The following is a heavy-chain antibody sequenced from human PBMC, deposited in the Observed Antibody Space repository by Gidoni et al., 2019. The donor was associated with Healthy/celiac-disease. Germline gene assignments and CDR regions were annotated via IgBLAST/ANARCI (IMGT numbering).Heavy chain of an antibody. V-gene: IGHV1-18*01. CDR3: ARDYYDSGRNYYGMDV. J-gene: IGHJ6*02. CDR1: GYTFTSYG. Sequence: QVQLVQSGAEVKKPGASVRVSFKASGYTFTSYGISWVRQAPGQGLEWMGWIRAYNGNTNYAQKLQGRVTMTTDTSTSTAYMGLMSLRSDDTAVYYCARDYYDSGRNYYGMDVWGQGTTVTVSS. CDR2: IRAYNGNT. D-gene: IGHD3-10*01.